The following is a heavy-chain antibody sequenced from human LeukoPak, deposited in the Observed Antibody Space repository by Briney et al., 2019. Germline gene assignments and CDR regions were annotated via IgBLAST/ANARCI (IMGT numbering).Heavy chain of an antibody. D-gene: IGHD5-18*01. Sequence: HPGGSLRLSCAASGFTFDDYAMHWVRQAPGKGLEWVSCISWNSGSIGYADSVKGRFTISRDNAKNSLYLQMNSLRAEDTAVYYCAKARGYSYGYYYYGMDVWGQGTTVTVSS. J-gene: IGHJ6*02. CDR1: GFTFDDYA. V-gene: IGHV3-9*01. CDR2: ISWNSGSI. CDR3: AKARGYSYGYYYYGMDV.